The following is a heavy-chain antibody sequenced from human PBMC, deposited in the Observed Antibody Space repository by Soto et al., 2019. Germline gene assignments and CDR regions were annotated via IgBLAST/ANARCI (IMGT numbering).Heavy chain of an antibody. CDR1: GYSFTSYW. CDR3: ARRPNYDFWSGYPRSYYGMDV. J-gene: IGHJ6*02. D-gene: IGHD3-3*01. Sequence: PGESLKISCKGSGYSFTSYWIGWVRQMPGKGLEWMGIIYPGDSDTRYSPSFQGQVTISADKSIGTAYLQWSSLKASDTAMYYCARRPNYDFWSGYPRSYYGMDVWGQGTTVTVSS. V-gene: IGHV5-51*01. CDR2: IYPGDSDT.